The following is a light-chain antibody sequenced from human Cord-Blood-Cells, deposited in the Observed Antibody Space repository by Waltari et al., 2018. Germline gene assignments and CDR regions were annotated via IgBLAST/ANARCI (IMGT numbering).Light chain of an antibody. Sequence: DIVMTQSPDSLAVSLGERATIHCKSSPSVLYSSNNKNYLAWYQQKQRQPPKLLIYWASTRESGFPDRFSGSGSGTDFTLTISSLQAEDVAVYYCQQYYSTPYTFGQGTKLEIK. V-gene: IGKV4-1*01. CDR1: PSVLYSSNNKNY. CDR2: WAS. J-gene: IGKJ2*01. CDR3: QQYYSTPYT.